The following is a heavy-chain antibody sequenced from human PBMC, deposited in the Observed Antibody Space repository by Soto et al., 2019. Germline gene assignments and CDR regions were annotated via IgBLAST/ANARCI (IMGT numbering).Heavy chain of an antibody. CDR1: GFTFSTHS. CDR2: ISSGSRTI. V-gene: IGHV3-48*01. CDR3: ARLWDTRSLYYYYMDV. J-gene: IGHJ6*03. Sequence: DVQLVESGGGLVQPGGSLRLSCAASGFTFSTHSINWVRQAPGKGLEWVSYISSGSRTIYYPDSVKGRFTISRDNVENSVFLQMNSLRAEDTAVYYCARLWDTRSLYYYYMDVWGKGTTVTVSS. D-gene: IGHD5-18*01.